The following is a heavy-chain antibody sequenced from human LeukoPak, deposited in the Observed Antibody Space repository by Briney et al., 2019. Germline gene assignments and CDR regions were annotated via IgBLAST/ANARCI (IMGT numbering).Heavy chain of an antibody. D-gene: IGHD2-15*01. V-gene: IGHV1-2*02. CDR1: GYTFISYY. CDR2: INPNSGGT. CDR3: ARASAAALDAFDI. J-gene: IGHJ3*02. Sequence: ASVKVSCKASGYTFISYYIHWVRQAPGQGLEWMGWINPNSGGTNYAQKFQGRVTMTRDTSISTAYMELSRLRSDDTAVYYCARASAAALDAFDIWGQGTMVTVSS.